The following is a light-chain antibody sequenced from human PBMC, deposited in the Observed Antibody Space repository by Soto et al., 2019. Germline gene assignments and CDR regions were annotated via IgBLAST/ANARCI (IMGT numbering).Light chain of an antibody. Sequence: QSALTQPASVSGSPGQSITISCTGTSSDVGGYDYVSWYQQHPGKAPKLMIYEVSNRPSGVSNRFSGSKSGNTASLTISGLQHEDEADYYCSSYTSITSLDVFGTGTKLTVL. J-gene: IGLJ1*01. CDR2: EVS. CDR1: SSDVGGYDY. CDR3: SSYTSITSLDV. V-gene: IGLV2-14*01.